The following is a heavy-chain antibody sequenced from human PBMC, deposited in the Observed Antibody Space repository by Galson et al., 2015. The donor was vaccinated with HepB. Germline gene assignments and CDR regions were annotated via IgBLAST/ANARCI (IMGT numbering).Heavy chain of an antibody. CDR1: GFTFSGSA. Sequence: SLRLSCAASGFTFSGSAMHWVRQASGKGLEWVGRIRSKANSYATAYAASVKGRFTISRDDSKNTAYLQMNSLKTEDTAVYYCTRHEYYYDSRGNDYWGQGTLVTVSS. CDR3: TRHEYYYDSRGNDY. V-gene: IGHV3-73*01. D-gene: IGHD3-22*01. CDR2: IRSKANSYAT. J-gene: IGHJ4*02.